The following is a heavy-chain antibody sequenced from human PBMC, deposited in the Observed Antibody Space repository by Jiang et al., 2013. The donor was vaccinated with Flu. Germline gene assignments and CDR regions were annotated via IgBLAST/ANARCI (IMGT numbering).Heavy chain of an antibody. Sequence: EVKKPGASMKVSCKASGYTFTSYGISWVRQAPGQGLEWMGWISAYNGNTNYAQKLQGRVTMTTDTSTSTAYMELRSLRSDDTAVYYCARDRSTLAEWPFDYWGQGTLVTVSS. D-gene: IGHD3-3*01. CDR1: GYTFTSYG. V-gene: IGHV1-18*01. CDR3: ARDRSTLAEWPFDY. CDR2: ISAYNGNT. J-gene: IGHJ4*02.